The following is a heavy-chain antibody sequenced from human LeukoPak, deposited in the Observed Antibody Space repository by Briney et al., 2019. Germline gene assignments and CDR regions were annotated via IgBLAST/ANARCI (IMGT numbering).Heavy chain of an antibody. D-gene: IGHD3-22*01. J-gene: IGHJ4*02. CDR1: GFTFSDYY. V-gene: IGHV3-11*05. Sequence: GGSLRLSCAASGFTFSDYYMSWIRQAPGKGLEWVSYISSNSSYTNYADSVKGRFTISRDNAKNSLYLQMNSLRAEDTAVYYCATGVIVVTSYREFAYWGQGTLVTASS. CDR3: ATGVIVVTSYREFAY. CDR2: ISSNSSYT.